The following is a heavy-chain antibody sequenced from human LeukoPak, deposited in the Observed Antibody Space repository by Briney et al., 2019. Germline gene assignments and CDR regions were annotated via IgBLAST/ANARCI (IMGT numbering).Heavy chain of an antibody. CDR1: GFTFSSYG. V-gene: IGHV3-33*01. J-gene: IGHJ3*02. CDR3: ASPSTVPTAFAAFDI. Sequence: GGSLRLSCAASGFTFSSYGMHWVRQAPGKGLEWGAVIWYEGSNKYYADSVKGRFTSSRDHSKNTLYLQMHSLRAEDTAVYYCASPSTVPTAFAAFDIWGQGTMVTVSS. CDR2: IWYEGSNK. D-gene: IGHD4-17*01.